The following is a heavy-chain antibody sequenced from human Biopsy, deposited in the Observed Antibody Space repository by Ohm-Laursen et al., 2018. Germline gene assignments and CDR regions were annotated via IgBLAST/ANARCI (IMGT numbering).Heavy chain of an antibody. CDR3: AHARGDSYGYSYFDY. J-gene: IGHJ4*02. V-gene: IGHV2-5*01. CDR2: IFWNNDK. Sequence: TQTLTLTCTFSGFSLSNSGAGVAWILQPPGKALEWLAIIFWNNDKHISPSLRSRLTITKDTSRNQLVLTVTNMDPVDTATYSCAHARGDSYGYSYFDYWGQGTLVTVSS. D-gene: IGHD5-18*01. CDR1: GFSLSNSGAG.